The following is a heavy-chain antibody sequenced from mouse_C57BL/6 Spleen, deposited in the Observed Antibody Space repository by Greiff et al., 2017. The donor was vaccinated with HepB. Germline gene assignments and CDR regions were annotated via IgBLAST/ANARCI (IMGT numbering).Heavy chain of an antibody. J-gene: IGHJ1*03. D-gene: IGHD2-5*01. CDR1: GYTFTSYW. V-gene: IGHV1-64*01. CDR2: IHPNSGST. CDR3: ARSAYYSNGWYFDV. Sequence: QVQLKQPGAELVKPGASVKLSCKASGYTFTSYWMHWVKQRPGQGLEWIGMIHPNSGSTNYNEKFKSKATLTVDKSSSTAYMQLSSLTSEDSAVYYCARSAYYSNGWYFDVWGTGTTVTVSS.